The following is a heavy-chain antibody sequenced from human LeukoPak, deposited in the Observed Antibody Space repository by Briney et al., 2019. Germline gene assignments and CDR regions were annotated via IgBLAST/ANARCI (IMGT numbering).Heavy chain of an antibody. Sequence: VASVKVSCKASGYTFTSYGISWVRQAPGQGLEWMGWISAYNGNTNYAQKLQGRVTMTTDTSTSTAYMELRSLRSDDTAVYYCARDWPEYYYDSSGYSAIDYWGQGTLVTVSS. CDR1: GYTFTSYG. J-gene: IGHJ4*02. CDR2: ISAYNGNT. V-gene: IGHV1-18*01. CDR3: ARDWPEYYYDSSGYSAIDY. D-gene: IGHD3-22*01.